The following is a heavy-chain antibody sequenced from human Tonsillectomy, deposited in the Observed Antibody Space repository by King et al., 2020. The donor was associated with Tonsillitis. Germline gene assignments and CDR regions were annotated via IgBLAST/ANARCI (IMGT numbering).Heavy chain of an antibody. V-gene: IGHV2-70*04. Sequence: TLKESGPALVKPTQTLTLTCTFSGFSLSTDEMRVSWVRQPPGKALEWLARIDWEDEKFYSTSLKTRLTIPRNTSKNQVVLRMTNKDPGDTATYYCTRSQAGSNWFDPWGRGTLVTVSS. CDR2: IDWEDEK. CDR3: TRSQAGSNWFDP. CDR1: GFSLSTDEMR. J-gene: IGHJ5*02.